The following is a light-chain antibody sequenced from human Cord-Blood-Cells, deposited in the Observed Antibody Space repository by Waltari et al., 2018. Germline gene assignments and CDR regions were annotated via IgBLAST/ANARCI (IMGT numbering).Light chain of an antibody. V-gene: IGKV1-27*01. CDR1: QGIITY. Sequence: EIQMTQSPSSLSASVGDRVTITCRASQGIITYLAWYQQKPGKVPKLLIYAASTFQSGVPSRFSGSGSGTDFTLTISSLQPEDVATYYCQKYNSAPLTFGGGTKVEIK. CDR2: AAS. J-gene: IGKJ4*01. CDR3: QKYNSAPLT.